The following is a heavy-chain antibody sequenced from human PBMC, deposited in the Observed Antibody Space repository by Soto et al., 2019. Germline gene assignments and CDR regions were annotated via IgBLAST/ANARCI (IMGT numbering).Heavy chain of an antibody. D-gene: IGHD1-1*01. J-gene: IGHJ5*02. CDR2: IYATGTT. CDR3: VRDGTKTLRDWFDP. CDR1: GASISGFY. Sequence: SESLSLTCTVSGASISGFYWSWIRKSAGKGLEWIGRIYATGTTDYNPSLKSRVMMSVDTSKKQFSLKLRSVTAAATAVYYCVRDGTKTLRDWFDPWGQGISVTVSS. V-gene: IGHV4-4*07.